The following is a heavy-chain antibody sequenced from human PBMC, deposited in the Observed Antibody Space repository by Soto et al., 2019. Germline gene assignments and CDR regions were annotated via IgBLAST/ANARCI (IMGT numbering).Heavy chain of an antibody. CDR2: IYSGGST. CDR1: GFTVSSNY. V-gene: IGHV3-66*01. CDR3: ARGEPYSSGWDLPFDF. Sequence: EVPLVESGGGLVQPGGSLRLSCAASGFTVSSNYMSWVRQAPGKGLEWVSVIYSGGSTYYADSVKGRFTIYKDNSKNPVHLQMSSLRGEDTAVYFCARGEPYSSGWDLPFDFWGQGTLVTVSS. D-gene: IGHD6-19*01. J-gene: IGHJ4*02.